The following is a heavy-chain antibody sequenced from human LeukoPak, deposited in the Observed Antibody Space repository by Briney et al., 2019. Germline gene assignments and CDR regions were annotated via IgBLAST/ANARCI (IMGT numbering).Heavy chain of an antibody. CDR3: ARGAASGFSTGWYFDL. J-gene: IGHJ2*01. CDR1: GGSFSGYY. D-gene: IGHD3/OR15-3a*01. V-gene: IGHV4-34*01. CDR2: INHSGGT. Sequence: SETLSLTCAVYGGSFSGYYWSWIRQPPGKGLEWIGEINHSGGTNYNPSLKSRVTISVDTSKNQFSLKLSSVTAADTAIYYCARGAASGFSTGWYFDLWGRGTLVTVSS.